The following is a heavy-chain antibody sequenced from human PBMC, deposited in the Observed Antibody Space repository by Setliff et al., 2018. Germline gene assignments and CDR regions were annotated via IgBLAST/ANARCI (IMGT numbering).Heavy chain of an antibody. J-gene: IGHJ6*02. Sequence: PSETLSLTCAVYGGSFGGYYWSWIRQPPGKGLEWIGEINHSGSTNYNPSLKSRVTISVDTSKNQFSLKVNSVTAADTAVYYCATLLANYGSGMDVWGQGTTVTVSS. CDR2: INHSGST. V-gene: IGHV4-34*01. CDR1: GGSFGGYY. D-gene: IGHD3-10*01. CDR3: ATLLANYGSGMDV.